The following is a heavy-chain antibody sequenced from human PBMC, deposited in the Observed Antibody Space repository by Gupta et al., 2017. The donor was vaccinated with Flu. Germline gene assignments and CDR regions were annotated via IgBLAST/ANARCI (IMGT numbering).Heavy chain of an antibody. CDR1: STDY. Sequence: STDYGSWIRQPPCKGLEWIAYIYYSWNTNYNPSRKSRVTMSLDTSKNQFSLRLRSVTAADTAIYCCSRGPYSRGWDDYWGQGTRVP. CDR2: IYYSWNT. V-gene: IGHV4-59*01. D-gene: IGHD6-19*01. CDR3: SRGPYSRGWDDY. J-gene: IGHJ4*02.